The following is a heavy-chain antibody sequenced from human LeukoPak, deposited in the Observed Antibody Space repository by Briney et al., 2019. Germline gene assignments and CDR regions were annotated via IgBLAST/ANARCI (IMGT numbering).Heavy chain of an antibody. J-gene: IGHJ3*01. CDR1: GFTVSSNY. V-gene: IGHV3-66*02. CDR2: MYSGGGT. CDR3: ARGMGAYDAFDV. Sequence: GGSLRLSCVASGFTVSSNYMNWVRQAPGKGLEWVSVMYSGGGTHYADSVQGRFTLSRDNSKSTLYLQMNTLRTEDTAVYYCARGMGAYDAFDVWSQGTMVTVSS. D-gene: IGHD1-26*01.